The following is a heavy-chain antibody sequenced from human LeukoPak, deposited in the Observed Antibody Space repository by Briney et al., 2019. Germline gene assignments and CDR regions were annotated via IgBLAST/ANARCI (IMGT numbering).Heavy chain of an antibody. CDR1: GFTFSSYG. CDR3: AKDKGWELLREDWFDP. V-gene: IGHV3-30*18. D-gene: IGHD1-26*01. J-gene: IGHJ5*02. Sequence: GGSLRLSCAASGFTFSSYGMHWVRQAPGKGLEWVAVISYDGSNKYYADSVKGRFTISRDNSKNTLYLQMNSLRAEDTAVYYCAKDKGWELLREDWFDPWGQGTLVTVSS. CDR2: ISYDGSNK.